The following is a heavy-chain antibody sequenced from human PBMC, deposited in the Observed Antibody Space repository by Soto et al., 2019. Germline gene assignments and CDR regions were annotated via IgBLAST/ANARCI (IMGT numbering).Heavy chain of an antibody. CDR2: ISGSGGST. CDR3: AKSEKETYYYGSGSYYNPFDY. D-gene: IGHD3-10*01. V-gene: IGHV3-23*01. J-gene: IGHJ4*02. CDR1: GFTFSSYA. Sequence: EVQLLESGGGLVQPGGSLRLSCAASGFTFSSYAMSWVHQAPGKGLEWVSAISGSGGSTYYADSVKGRFTISRDNSKNTLYLQMNSLRAEDTAVYYCAKSEKETYYYGSGSYYNPFDYWGQGTLVTVSS.